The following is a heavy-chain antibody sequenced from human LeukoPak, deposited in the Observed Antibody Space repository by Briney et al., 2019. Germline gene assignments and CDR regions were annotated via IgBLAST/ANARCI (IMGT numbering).Heavy chain of an antibody. V-gene: IGHV3-33*01. Sequence: QPGGSLRLSCAASGFTFSNYGMHWVRQAPGKGLEWVAVIWFDGTNKYYADSVRGRFTISRDNSKNTLYLQMSSLRAEDTAVYYCARDRGVAAHLDYWGQGTLVTVSP. D-gene: IGHD5-12*01. J-gene: IGHJ4*02. CDR1: GFTFSNYG. CDR2: IWFDGTNK. CDR3: ARDRGVAAHLDY.